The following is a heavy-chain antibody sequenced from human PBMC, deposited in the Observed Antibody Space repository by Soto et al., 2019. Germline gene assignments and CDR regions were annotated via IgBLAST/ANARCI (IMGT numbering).Heavy chain of an antibody. CDR3: AKDRVDYGDYRGLDY. D-gene: IGHD4-17*01. CDR2: ISGSGTNR. Sequence: EVQLLESGGGLVQPGGSLRLSCAASGFTFSSYAMTWVRQAPGKGLEWVSAISGSGTNRYYADSVKGRFTISRDNSKNTLYLQMSSLRAEDTAVYYCAKDRVDYGDYRGLDYWGQGTLVTGSS. V-gene: IGHV3-23*01. J-gene: IGHJ4*02. CDR1: GFTFSSYA.